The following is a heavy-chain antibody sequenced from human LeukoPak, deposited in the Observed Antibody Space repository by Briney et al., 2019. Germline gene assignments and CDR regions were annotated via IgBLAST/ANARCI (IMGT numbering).Heavy chain of an antibody. D-gene: IGHD3-22*01. J-gene: IGHJ4*02. Sequence: SETLSLTCTVSGYSISSGYYWGWIRRPPGKGLEWIGSIYHSGSTYYNPSLKSRVTISVDTSKNQFSLKLSSVPAADTAVYYCARVAGGRIYYDSSGYYYFDYWGQGTLVTVSS. V-gene: IGHV4-38-2*02. CDR2: IYHSGST. CDR1: GYSISSGYY. CDR3: ARVAGGRIYYDSSGYYYFDY.